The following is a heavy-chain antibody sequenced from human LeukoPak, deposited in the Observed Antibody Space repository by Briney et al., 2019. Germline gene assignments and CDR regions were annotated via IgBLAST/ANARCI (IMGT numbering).Heavy chain of an antibody. CDR3: AKGRNGDNVAEAADI. V-gene: IGHV3-23*01. J-gene: IGHJ3*02. Sequence: PGGSLRLSCAASGYTLNTYAVNCVREAPRRGGGWGSAISTNGGRTYYADSVKGRFTISRDNSKNTLYLQMNGLRGEDTAVYYCAKGRNGDNVAEAADIWGQGTMVTVSS. CDR1: GYTLNTYA. D-gene: IGHD4-17*01. CDR2: ISTNGGRT.